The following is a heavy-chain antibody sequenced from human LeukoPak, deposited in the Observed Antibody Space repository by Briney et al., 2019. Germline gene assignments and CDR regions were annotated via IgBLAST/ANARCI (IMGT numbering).Heavy chain of an antibody. CDR1: GYSISNGYY. D-gene: IGHD3-3*01. CDR3: ARGAEYYAIWRGYAGYSDY. J-gene: IGHJ4*02. V-gene: IGHV4-38-2*02. Sequence: PSETLSLTCTVSGYSISNGYYWGWIRQPPGKGLEWVGSIYHRGSTFYNPFLRSRVTISLDRSKKKFSLKLTSVTAADTAVYFCARGAEYYAIWRGYAGYSDYWGQGISVTVSS. CDR2: IYHRGST.